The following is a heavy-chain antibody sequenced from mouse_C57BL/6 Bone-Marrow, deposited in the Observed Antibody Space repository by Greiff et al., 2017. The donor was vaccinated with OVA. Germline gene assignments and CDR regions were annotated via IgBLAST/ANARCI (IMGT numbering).Heavy chain of an antibody. Sequence: EVQLVEPGGGLVKPGGSLKLSCAASGFTFSDYGMHWVRQAPEKGLEWVAYISSGSGTIYYADTVKGRFTISRDNAKNTLFLQMTSLRSEDTAMYYCARPPYDGYFDVWGTGTTVTVSS. CDR3: ARPPYDGYFDV. J-gene: IGHJ1*03. CDR1: GFTFSDYG. CDR2: ISSGSGTI. D-gene: IGHD2-12*01. V-gene: IGHV5-17*01.